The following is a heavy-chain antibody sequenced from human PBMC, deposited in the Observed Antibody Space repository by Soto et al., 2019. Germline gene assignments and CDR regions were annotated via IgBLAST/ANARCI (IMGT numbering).Heavy chain of an antibody. Sequence: VQLVKSGAEVKKPGPSGKVSCKAPGGTFSNYPFIWVRQAPGKELDWMGGIIPIFGTTDYGQRFQGRVTITADESTNTAYMELSSLRSDDTAVYYCARGLYCGGGCYSHFDYWGQETLVTVSS. D-gene: IGHD2-21*02. CDR3: ARGLYCGGGCYSHFDY. CDR1: GGTFSNYP. V-gene: IGHV1-69*01. J-gene: IGHJ4*02. CDR2: IIPIFGTT.